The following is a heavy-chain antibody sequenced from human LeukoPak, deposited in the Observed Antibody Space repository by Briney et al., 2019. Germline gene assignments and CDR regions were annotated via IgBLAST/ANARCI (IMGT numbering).Heavy chain of an antibody. D-gene: IGHD3-9*01. CDR1: GFSFSSYW. J-gene: IGHJ4*02. V-gene: IGHV3-7*01. CDR3: ARDGDYDILTGYPLFDY. Sequence: QTGGSLRLSCEASGFSFSSYWMTWVRQPPGKGPEWVANIKQDESERYSVDSVKGRFTISRDNAKNSVYLHMNSLRAEDTAVYYCARDGDYDILTGYPLFDYWGQGTLVTVSS. CDR2: IKQDESER.